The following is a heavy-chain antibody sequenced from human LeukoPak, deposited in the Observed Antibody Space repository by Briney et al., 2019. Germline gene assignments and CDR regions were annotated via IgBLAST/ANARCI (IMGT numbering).Heavy chain of an antibody. J-gene: IGHJ4*02. Sequence: TGGSLRLSCAASGFTFSSYAMHWVRQAPGKGLEWVAVISYDGSNKYYADSVKGRFTISRDNSKNTLYLQMNSLRAEDTAVYYCAKENEQWLPDYWGQGTLVTVSS. CDR3: AKENEQWLPDY. CDR1: GFTFSSYA. D-gene: IGHD6-19*01. V-gene: IGHV3-30-3*01. CDR2: ISYDGSNK.